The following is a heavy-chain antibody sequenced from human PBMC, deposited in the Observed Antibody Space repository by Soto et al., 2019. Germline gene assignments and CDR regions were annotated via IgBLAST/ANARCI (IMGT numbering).Heavy chain of an antibody. CDR1: VFPFSSYA. V-gene: IGHV3-23*01. J-gene: IGHJ6*02. Sequence: GGSMRLSCAASVFPFSSYAMSWVRQAPGKGLEWVSAISGSGGSTYYADSVKGRFTISRDNSKNTLYLQMNSLRAEDTAVYYCAKEIYGYYYYGMDVWGQGTTVTVSS. CDR2: ISGSGGST. D-gene: IGHD4-17*01. CDR3: AKEIYGYYYYGMDV.